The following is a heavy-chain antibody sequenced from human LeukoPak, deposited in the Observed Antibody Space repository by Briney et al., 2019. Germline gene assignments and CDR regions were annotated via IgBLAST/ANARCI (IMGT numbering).Heavy chain of an antibody. CDR1: GFTFSSYG. J-gene: IGHJ6*02. V-gene: IGHV3-30*18. D-gene: IGHD3-3*01. CDR2: ISYDGSNK. CDR3: VKDVRYYDFWSGSKRYYGMDV. Sequence: GGSLRLSCAASGFTFSSYGMHWVRQAPGKGLEWVAVISYDGSNKYYADSVKGRFTISRDNSKNTLYLQMNSLRAEDTAVYYCVKDVRYYDFWSGSKRYYGMDVWGQGTTVTVSS.